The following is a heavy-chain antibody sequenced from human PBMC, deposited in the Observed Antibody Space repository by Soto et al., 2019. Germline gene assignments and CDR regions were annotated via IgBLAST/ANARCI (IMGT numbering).Heavy chain of an antibody. CDR1: DGSISSYY. J-gene: IGHJ4*02. CDR3: AKSRDGYNLNAIDD. V-gene: IGHV4-59*01. D-gene: IGHD5-12*01. Sequence: QVQRQVSGPGLVKPSATLSLTCTVSDGSISSYYWSWIRQPPGKGLDWLGYSFYTGSTNHNPSLKSRVTISLDMSTEQFSLRLSSVTAADTATYCCAKSRDGYNLNAIDDWGQGFLVTVSS. CDR2: SFYTGST.